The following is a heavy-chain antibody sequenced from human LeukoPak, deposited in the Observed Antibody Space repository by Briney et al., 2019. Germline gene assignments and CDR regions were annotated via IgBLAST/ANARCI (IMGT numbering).Heavy chain of an antibody. D-gene: IGHD3-16*01. J-gene: IGHJ6*03. CDR2: ISSSSSYI. Sequence: PGGSLRLSCAASGFTFSSYSMNWVRQAPGKGLEWVSSISSSSSYIYYADSVKGRFTISRDNAKNSLYLQMNSLRAEDTAVYYCAIGGDERGYYYYYYMDVWGKGTTVTVSS. CDR1: GFTFSSYS. CDR3: AIGGDERGYYYYYYMDV. V-gene: IGHV3-21*01.